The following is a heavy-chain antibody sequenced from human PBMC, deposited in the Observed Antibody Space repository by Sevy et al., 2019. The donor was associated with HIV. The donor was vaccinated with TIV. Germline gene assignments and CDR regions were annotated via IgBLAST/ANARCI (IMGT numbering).Heavy chain of an antibody. V-gene: IGHV3-23*01. CDR3: AKGSTKGGGMDV. J-gene: IGHJ6*02. D-gene: IGHD1-1*01. Sequence: GGSLRLSCAASGFTFSSYAMSWVRQAPGKGLEWVSAISGSGGSTYYADSVKGRFTISRDNSKNTLYLQMNSLRAEDTAVYYGAKGSTKGGGMDVWGQGTTGTVSS. CDR2: ISGSGGST. CDR1: GFTFSSYA.